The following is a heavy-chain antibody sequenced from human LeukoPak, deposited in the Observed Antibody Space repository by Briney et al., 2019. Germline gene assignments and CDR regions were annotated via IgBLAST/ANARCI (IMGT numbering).Heavy chain of an antibody. V-gene: IGHV5-51*01. CDR3: ARHAGGSGSYDFDS. CDR1: GYSFTSYW. CDR2: IYPGDSDT. D-gene: IGHD3-10*01. Sequence: GEALQTSFKGSGYSFTSYWIGWGRPKPGKGVEWMGIIYPGDSDTRYSPSFQGPVPISADKSISTAYLQWSSLKASDTAMYYCARHAGGSGSYDFDSWGQGTPVTVSS. J-gene: IGHJ4*02.